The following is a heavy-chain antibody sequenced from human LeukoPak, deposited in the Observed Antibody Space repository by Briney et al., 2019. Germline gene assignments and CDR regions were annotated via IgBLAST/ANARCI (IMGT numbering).Heavy chain of an antibody. J-gene: IGHJ2*01. V-gene: IGHV4-34*01. Sequence: SETLSLTCAVYGGSFSGYYWSWIRQPPGKGLEWIGEINHSGSTNYNPSLESRVTISVDTSKNQFSLKLSSVTAADTAVYYCAREGASYDILTGARPRYWYFDLWGRGTLVTVSS. CDR2: INHSGST. CDR1: GGSFSGYY. D-gene: IGHD3-9*01. CDR3: AREGASYDILTGARPRYWYFDL.